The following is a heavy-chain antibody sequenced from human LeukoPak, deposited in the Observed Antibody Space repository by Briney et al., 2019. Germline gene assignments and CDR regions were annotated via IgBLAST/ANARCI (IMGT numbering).Heavy chain of an antibody. CDR3: ARGGTFVSDY. J-gene: IGHJ4*02. V-gene: IGHV3-7*01. D-gene: IGHD1-1*01. Sequence: GGSLRLSCAASGFTFSIYWMSWVRQAPGKGLERVANINQDGSQKYYVDSMKGRFTVSRDNAKNSLYLQMDSLRAEDTAVYYCARGGTFVSDYWGQGTLVTVSS. CDR2: INQDGSQK. CDR1: GFTFSIYW.